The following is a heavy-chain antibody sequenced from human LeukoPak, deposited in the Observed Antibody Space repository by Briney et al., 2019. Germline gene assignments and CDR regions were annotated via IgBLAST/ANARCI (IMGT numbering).Heavy chain of an antibody. CDR2: IIPILGIA. J-gene: IGHJ5*02. Sequence: SVKVSCKASGGTFSSYAISWVRQAPGQGLEWMGRIIPILGIANYAQKFQGRVTITADKSTTTAYMELSRLRSDDTAVYYCARDYNFWSGYYRDNWFDPWGQGTLVTVSS. CDR3: ARDYNFWSGYYRDNWFDP. V-gene: IGHV1-69*04. D-gene: IGHD3-3*01. CDR1: GGTFSSYA.